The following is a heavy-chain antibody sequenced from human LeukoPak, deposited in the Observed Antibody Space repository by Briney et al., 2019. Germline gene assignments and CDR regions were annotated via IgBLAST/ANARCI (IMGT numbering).Heavy chain of an antibody. D-gene: IGHD3-3*01. Sequence: PSETLSLTCTVSGGSISSYYWSWLRQPPGKGLEWLGYIYYSGSTYYNPSLKSRVTISVDTSKTQFSLKLSSVTAADTAVYYCARGYDFWSGLPFDYWGQGTLVTVSS. CDR3: ARGYDFWSGLPFDY. V-gene: IGHV4-59*08. CDR1: GGSISSYY. CDR2: IYYSGST. J-gene: IGHJ4*02.